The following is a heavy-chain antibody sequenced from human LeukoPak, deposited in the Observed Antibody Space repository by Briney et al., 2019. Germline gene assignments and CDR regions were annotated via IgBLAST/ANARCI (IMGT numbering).Heavy chain of an antibody. CDR1: GFTFPTYS. D-gene: IGHD6-19*01. V-gene: IGHV3-23*01. CDR2: IFGSASKI. Sequence: GGSLRVSCTTSGFTFPTYSMSWVRQAPGQGLERVATIFGSASKIYHADSVKGRFTVSRDNSKNTLYLQMNGLRVEDTALYYCVKDRVPDSGWSFDVWGQGTMVTVSA. CDR3: VKDRVPDSGWSFDV. J-gene: IGHJ3*01.